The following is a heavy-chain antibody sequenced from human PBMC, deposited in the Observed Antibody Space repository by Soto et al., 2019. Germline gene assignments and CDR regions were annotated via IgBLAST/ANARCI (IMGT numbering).Heavy chain of an antibody. D-gene: IGHD6-19*01. CDR1: GGSISSYY. CDR3: ARAGRGLVLDY. CDR2: IYYSGST. Sequence: SETLSLTCTVSGGSISSYYWSWIRQPPGKGLEWIGYIYYSGSTNYNPSLKSRVTISVDTSKNQFSLKLSSVTAANTAVYYCARAGRGLVLDYWGQGTLVTVSS. J-gene: IGHJ4*02. V-gene: IGHV4-59*01.